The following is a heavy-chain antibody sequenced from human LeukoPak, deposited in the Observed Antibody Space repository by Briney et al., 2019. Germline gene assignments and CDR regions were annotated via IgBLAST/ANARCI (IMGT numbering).Heavy chain of an antibody. D-gene: IGHD4-17*01. CDR3: ARDLGYGALDP. Sequence: GGSLRLSCAASEFTFTTYWMNWVRQAPGKGLEWVALINPDGSQTIYVDSVKGRFTIPRDNAEISLYLQMNTLRAEDTAVYYCARDLGYGALDPWGQGTLVTVSS. CDR1: EFTFTTYW. CDR2: INPDGSQT. V-gene: IGHV3-7*01. J-gene: IGHJ5*02.